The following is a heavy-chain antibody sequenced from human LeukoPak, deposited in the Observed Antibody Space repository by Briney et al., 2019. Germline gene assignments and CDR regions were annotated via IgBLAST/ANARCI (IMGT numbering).Heavy chain of an antibody. V-gene: IGHV1-18*01. J-gene: IGHJ5*02. D-gene: IGHD4-17*01. CDR3: ARDTTVMEFDP. CDR1: GYTFTNYG. CDR2: ISANNGNT. Sequence: GASVKVSCKTSGYTFTNYGISWVRQAPGQGLEWMGWISANNGNTNYAQKLQGRVTMTTDTSTSTAYMELRSLRSDDTAVYYCARDTTVMEFDPWGQGTLVTVSS.